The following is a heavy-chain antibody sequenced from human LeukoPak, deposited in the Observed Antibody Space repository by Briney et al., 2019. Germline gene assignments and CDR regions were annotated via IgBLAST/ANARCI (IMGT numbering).Heavy chain of an antibody. CDR1: GFTFSSYG. V-gene: IGHV3-33*01. D-gene: IGHD6-25*01. CDR2: IWYDGSNK. Sequence: GRSLRLSCAASGFTFSSYGMHWVRQAPGKGLEWVAVIWYDGSNKYYADSVKGRFTISRDNSKNTLSLQMNSLRAEDTAVYYCARAGATVSTIWFDPWGQGTLVTVSS. J-gene: IGHJ5*02. CDR3: ARAGATVSTIWFDP.